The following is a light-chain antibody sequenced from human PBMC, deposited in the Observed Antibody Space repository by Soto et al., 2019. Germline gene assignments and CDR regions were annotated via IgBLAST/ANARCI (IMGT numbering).Light chain of an antibody. V-gene: IGLV2-11*01. CDR2: DVT. CDR3: CSYAGSYTLV. CDR1: SSDVGGYNY. J-gene: IGLJ3*02. Sequence: QSVLTQPRSVSGSPGQSVTISCTGTSSDVGGYNYVSWYQQQPGKVPKLMIYDVTKRPSGVPDRLSGSKSGNTASLTISGLQTEDEADYYCCSYAGSYTLVFGGGTKLTVL.